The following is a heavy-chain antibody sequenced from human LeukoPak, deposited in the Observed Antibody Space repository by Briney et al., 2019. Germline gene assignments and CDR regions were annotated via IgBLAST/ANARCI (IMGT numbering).Heavy chain of an antibody. Sequence: QSGGSLRLSCAASGFTFSTFWMTWVRQAPGKGLEWVANIKQDGSEKHYVDSLKGRITISRDNAENSLFLQMNSLRGEDTAVYYCARGRATSGYFLPDWYFDLWGRGTLVTVSS. D-gene: IGHD3-22*01. CDR1: GFTFSTFW. V-gene: IGHV3-7*04. CDR2: IKQDGSEK. CDR3: ARGRATSGYFLPDWYFDL. J-gene: IGHJ2*01.